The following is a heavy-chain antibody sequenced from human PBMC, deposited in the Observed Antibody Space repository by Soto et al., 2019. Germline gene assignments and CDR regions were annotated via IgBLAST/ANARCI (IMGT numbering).Heavy chain of an antibody. CDR1: GFTFSSYA. CDR3: AKRRGAGGHFDY. J-gene: IGHJ4*02. Sequence: DVQLLESGGALVQPEGSLRLSCAASGFTFSSYAMGWVRQGPGKGLGWVAVVSIGGSTHYADSVRGRFTISRDNSKNTLSLQMNSLTAEDTAVYFCAKRRGAGGHFDYWGQGALVTVSS. V-gene: IGHV3-23*01. CDR2: VSIGGST. D-gene: IGHD2-15*01.